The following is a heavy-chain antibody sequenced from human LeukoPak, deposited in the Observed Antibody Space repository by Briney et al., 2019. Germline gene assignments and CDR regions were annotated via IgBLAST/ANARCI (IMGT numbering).Heavy chain of an antibody. Sequence: SETLSLTCTVSGGSISSYYWSWIRQPPGKGLEWIGYISYSGSTNYNPSLKSRVTISVDTSKNQFSLKLSSVTAADTAVYYCAPGTPFDPWGQGTLVTVSS. D-gene: IGHD1-26*01. V-gene: IGHV4-59*08. J-gene: IGHJ5*02. CDR2: ISYSGST. CDR3: APGTPFDP. CDR1: GGSISSYY.